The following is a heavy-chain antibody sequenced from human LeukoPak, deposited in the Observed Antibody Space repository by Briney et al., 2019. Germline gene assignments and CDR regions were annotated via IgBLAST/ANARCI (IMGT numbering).Heavy chain of an antibody. CDR3: ARRDRAAVAPVFDF. D-gene: IGHD6-25*01. V-gene: IGHV4-31*03. J-gene: IGHJ4*02. CDR2: ISYSGSP. Sequence: SQTLSLTCTVTGGSISSNHWSWIRQHPGQGLEWIGYISYSGSPYYNPSLKGRVTVSADMSKNRFSLNLNSVTAADTAVYYCARRDRAAVAPVFDFWGQGALVIVSS. CDR1: GGSISSNH.